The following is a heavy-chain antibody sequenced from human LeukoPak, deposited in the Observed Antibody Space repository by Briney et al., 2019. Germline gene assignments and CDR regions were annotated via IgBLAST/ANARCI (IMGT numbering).Heavy chain of an antibody. CDR1: GFTVSSNY. J-gene: IGHJ4*02. CDR3: ARESSSGWYTRANFDH. V-gene: IGHV3-53*01. D-gene: IGHD6-19*01. CDR2: IYSGGST. Sequence: GGSLRLSCAASGFTVSSNYMSWVRQAPGKGLEWVSVIYSGGSTYYADSVKGRFTISRDNSKNTLYLQMNSLRAEDTAVYYCARESSSGWYTRANFDHWGQGTLVTVSS.